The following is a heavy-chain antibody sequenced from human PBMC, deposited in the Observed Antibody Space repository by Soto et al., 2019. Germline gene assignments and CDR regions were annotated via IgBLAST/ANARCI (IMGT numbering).Heavy chain of an antibody. CDR2: ISSSGSTI. CDR1: GFTFSDYY. V-gene: IGHV3-11*01. Sequence: GGSLRLSCAASGFTFSDYYMSWIRQAPGKGLEWVSYISSSGSTIYYADSVKGRFTISRDNAKNSLYLQMNSLRAEDTAVYYCARSLYYYDSSGYYSGAFDIWGQGTMVTVSS. CDR3: ARSLYYYDSSGYYSGAFDI. J-gene: IGHJ3*02. D-gene: IGHD3-22*01.